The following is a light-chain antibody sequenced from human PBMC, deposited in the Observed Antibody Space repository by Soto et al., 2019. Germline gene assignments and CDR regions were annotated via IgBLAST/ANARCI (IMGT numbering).Light chain of an antibody. V-gene: IGKV1-5*03. CDR1: QTISSW. J-gene: IGKJ1*01. CDR2: KAS. CDR3: QHYNSYSEA. Sequence: DIQITQSPSTLSGSVGDRVTNTCRASQTISSWLAWYQQKPGKAPKLLIYKASTLKSGVPSRFSGSGSGTGFTLTISSLQPDDFATYYCQHYNSYSEALGQGTKVDIK.